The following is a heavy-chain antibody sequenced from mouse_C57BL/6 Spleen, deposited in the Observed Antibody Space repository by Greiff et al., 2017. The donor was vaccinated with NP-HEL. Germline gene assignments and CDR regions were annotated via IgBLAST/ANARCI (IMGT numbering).Heavy chain of an antibody. J-gene: IGHJ1*03. Sequence: VQLQQPGAELVKPGASVKLSCKASGYTFTSYWMHWVKQRPGQGLEWIGMIHPNSGSTNYNEKFKSKATLTVDKSSSTAYMQLSSLTSEDSAVYYCARGGSMITTRKVGWYFDVWGTGTTVTVSS. CDR3: ARGGSMITTRKVGWYFDV. D-gene: IGHD2-4*01. V-gene: IGHV1-64*01. CDR2: IHPNSGST. CDR1: GYTFTSYW.